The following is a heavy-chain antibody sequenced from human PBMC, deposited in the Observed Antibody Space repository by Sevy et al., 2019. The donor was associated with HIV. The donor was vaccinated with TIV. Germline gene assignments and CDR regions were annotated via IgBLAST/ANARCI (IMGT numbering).Heavy chain of an antibody. CDR2: INPNSGGT. Sequence: ASVKVSCKASGYTFTGYYMHWVRQAPGQGLEWMGWINPNSGGTNYAQKFQGRVTMTRDTSISTAYMELSRRRSDDTAVYYCARGLGDIVVVPAVKRLYYYYGMDVWGQGTTVTVSS. V-gene: IGHV1-2*02. J-gene: IGHJ6*02. D-gene: IGHD2-2*01. CDR1: GYTFTGYY. CDR3: ARGLGDIVVVPAVKRLYYYYGMDV.